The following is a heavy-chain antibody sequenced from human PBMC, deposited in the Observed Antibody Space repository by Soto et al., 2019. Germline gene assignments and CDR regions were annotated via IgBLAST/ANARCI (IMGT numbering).Heavy chain of an antibody. CDR3: ARERVEWPPSHRSYYYYGMDV. Sequence: QVQLVESGGGVVQPGRSLRLSCAASGFTFSSYAMHWVRQAPGKGLEWVAVISYDGSNKYYADSVKGRFTISRDNSKNTLYLQMNSLRAEDTAVYYCARERVEWPPSHRSYYYYGMDVWGQGTTVTVSS. J-gene: IGHJ6*02. CDR1: GFTFSSYA. CDR2: ISYDGSNK. D-gene: IGHD3-3*01. V-gene: IGHV3-30-3*01.